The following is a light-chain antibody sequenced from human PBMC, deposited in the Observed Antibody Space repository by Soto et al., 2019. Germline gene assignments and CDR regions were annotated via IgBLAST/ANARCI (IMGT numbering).Light chain of an antibody. Sequence: SYELTQPPSVSGAPGKTARITCGGNNIGSKSVHWYQQKPGQTPILVIYFDSDRPSGIPERFSGSNSGNTATLTISRVEAGDEDDYYCQVWDSSSDHVVFGGRTKLTVL. CDR2: FDS. CDR3: QVWDSSSDHVV. CDR1: NIGSKS. V-gene: IGLV3-21*04. J-gene: IGLJ2*01.